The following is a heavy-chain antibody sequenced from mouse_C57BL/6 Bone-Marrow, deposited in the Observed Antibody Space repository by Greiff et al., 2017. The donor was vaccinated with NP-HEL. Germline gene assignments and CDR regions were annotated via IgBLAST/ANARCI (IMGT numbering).Heavy chain of an antibody. CDR2: IHPNSGST. J-gene: IGHJ2*01. CDR3: ASEGCITTVLATDYFYY. Sequence: QVQLQQPGAELVKPGASVKLSCKASGYTFTSYWMHWVKQRPGQGLEWIGMIHPNSGSTNYNEKFKSKATLTVDKSSSTAYMQLSSLTSEDSAVYDCASEGCITTVLATDYFYYWGQGTTLTVSS. CDR1: GYTFTSYW. D-gene: IGHD1-1*01. V-gene: IGHV1-64*01.